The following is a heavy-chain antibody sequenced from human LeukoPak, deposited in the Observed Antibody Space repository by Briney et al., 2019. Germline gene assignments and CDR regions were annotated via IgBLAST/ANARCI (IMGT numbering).Heavy chain of an antibody. D-gene: IGHD3-22*01. CDR1: GGSISSGGYY. Sequence: PSETLSLTCTVSGGSISSGGYYWSWIRQHPGKGLGWIGYIYYSGSTYYNPSLKSRVTISVDTSKNQFSLKLSSVTAADTAVYYCARDRGGITMIDYWGQGTLVTVSS. CDR3: ARDRGGITMIDY. V-gene: IGHV4-31*03. CDR2: IYYSGST. J-gene: IGHJ4*02.